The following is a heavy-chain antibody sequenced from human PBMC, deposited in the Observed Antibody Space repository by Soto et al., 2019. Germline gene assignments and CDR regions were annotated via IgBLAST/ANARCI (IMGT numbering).Heavy chain of an antibody. J-gene: IGHJ5*02. CDR2: IYHSGST. D-gene: IGHD6-19*01. CDR1: GYSISSGYY. CDR3: ARAVWYDSVWFDP. V-gene: IGHV4-38-2*01. Sequence: PSETLSLTCAVSGYSISSGYYWGWILQPPGKGLEWIGSIYHSGSTYYNPSLKSRVTISVDTSKNQFSLKLSSVTAADTAVYYCARAVWYDSVWFDPWGQGTLVTVSS.